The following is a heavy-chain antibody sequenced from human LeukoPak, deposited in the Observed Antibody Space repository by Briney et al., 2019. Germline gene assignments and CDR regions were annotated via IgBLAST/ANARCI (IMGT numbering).Heavy chain of an antibody. J-gene: IGHJ4*02. CDR3: KKDVCTYYYDSSGVDY. D-gene: IGHD3-22*01. Sequence: SGGSLRLSCAASGFTASSNEMSWVRQAPGKGLEWVSSISGGSTYYADSRKGRFTISRDNSKDTLHLQMNSLRAEDTAVYYCKKDVCTYYYDSSGVDYWGQGTLVTVSS. V-gene: IGHV3-38-3*01. CDR2: ISGGST. CDR1: GFTASSNE.